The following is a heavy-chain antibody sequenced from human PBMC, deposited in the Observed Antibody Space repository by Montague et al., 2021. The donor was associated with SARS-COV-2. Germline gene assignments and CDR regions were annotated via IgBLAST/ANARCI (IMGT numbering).Heavy chain of an antibody. Sequence: SLRLSCAASGFTFSDNAMHWVRQAPGKGLEWVAIISYDGRNQHYARSVKGRFTISRDNSKNTVYLQMDSLRTEDTALYYCARDPFIVEVPAAIDYWGQGTLVTVSS. J-gene: IGHJ4*02. V-gene: IGHV3-30-3*01. CDR1: GFTFSDNA. CDR3: ARDPFIVEVPAAIDY. CDR2: ISYDGRNQ. D-gene: IGHD2-2*01.